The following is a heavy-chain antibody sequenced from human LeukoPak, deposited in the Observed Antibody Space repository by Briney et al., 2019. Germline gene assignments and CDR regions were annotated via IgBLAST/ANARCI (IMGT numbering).Heavy chain of an antibody. V-gene: IGHV3-23*01. CDR2: ISGSGGSI. D-gene: IGHD3-9*01. Sequence: GGSLRLSCAASGFTFSSYAMSWVRQAPGEGLEWVSAISGSGGSIYYADSVKGRFTISRDNFKNTLYLQMNSLRADDTAVYYCASTAPFYDILTGSQGGYCGQGTLVSVSS. CDR3: ASTAPFYDILTGSQGGY. CDR1: GFTFSSYA. J-gene: IGHJ4*02.